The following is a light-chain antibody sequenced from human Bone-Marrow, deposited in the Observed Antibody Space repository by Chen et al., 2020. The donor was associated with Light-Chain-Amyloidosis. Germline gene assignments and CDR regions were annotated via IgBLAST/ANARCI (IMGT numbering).Light chain of an antibody. J-gene: IGKJ4*01. Sequence: EIVLTKSPGTLSLSPGEGANLYCRASQTISSNYLTWYQQKFGQAPRLLIYGSSSRATGIPDRCTGSGSGTDFTLTINRLEPEDFAMYYCQQYGTSPLTFGGGTKVEIK. CDR3: QQYGTSPLT. CDR1: QTISSNY. V-gene: IGKV3-20*01. CDR2: GSS.